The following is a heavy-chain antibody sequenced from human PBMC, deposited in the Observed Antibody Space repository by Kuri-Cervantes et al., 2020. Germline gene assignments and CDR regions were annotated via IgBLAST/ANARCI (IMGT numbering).Heavy chain of an antibody. V-gene: IGHV3-9*01. CDR2: ISWNSGSI. Sequence: SLKISCAASGFTFDDYAMHWVRQAPGKGLEWVSGISWNSGSIGYADSVKGRFTISRDNAKNSLYLQMNSLRAEDTAVYYCASYTNFWGSYTEYWGQGTLVTVSS. J-gene: IGHJ4*02. D-gene: IGHD3-16*01. CDR3: ASYTNFWGSYTEY. CDR1: GFTFDDYA.